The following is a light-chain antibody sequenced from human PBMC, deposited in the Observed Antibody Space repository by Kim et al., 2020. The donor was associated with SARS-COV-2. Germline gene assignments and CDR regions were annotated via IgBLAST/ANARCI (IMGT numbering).Light chain of an antibody. CDR1: SSDVGDYNY. J-gene: IGLJ2*01. V-gene: IGLV2-11*01. CDR3: CSYAGTYTFVV. Sequence: SVTISCTGTSSDVGDYNYVSWYQQHPGKAPKLMIYDVNNRPSGVPDRFSGSKSGNTASLTISGLQAEDEADYYCCSYAGTYTFVVFGGGTQLTVL. CDR2: DVN.